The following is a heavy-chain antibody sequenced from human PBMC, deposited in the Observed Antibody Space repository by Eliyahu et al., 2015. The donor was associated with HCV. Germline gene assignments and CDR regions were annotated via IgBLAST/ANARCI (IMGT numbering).Heavy chain of an antibody. D-gene: IGHD5-12*01. CDR3: ARDRGGYDWAYYYYGMDV. V-gene: IGHV3-33*01. CDR1: GFTFSSYG. Sequence: QVQLVESGGGVVQPGRSLRLSCAASGFTFSSYGMHWVRQAPGKGLEWVAVIWYDGSNKYYADSVKGRFTISRDNSKNTLYLQMNSLRAEDTAVYYCARDRGGYDWAYYYYGMDVWGQGTTVTVSS. J-gene: IGHJ6*02. CDR2: IWYDGSNK.